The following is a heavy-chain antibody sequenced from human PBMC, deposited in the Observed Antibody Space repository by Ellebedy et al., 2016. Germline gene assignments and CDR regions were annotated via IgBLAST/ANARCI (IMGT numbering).Heavy chain of an antibody. V-gene: IGHV3-33*05. CDR1: GFAFSSFG. J-gene: IGHJ4*02. D-gene: IGHD5-24*01. CDR2: IQYDGTKT. CDR3: ARDFPEVWRSTLEMRSSNFDY. Sequence: GESLKISCAASGFAFSSFGMHWVRLAPGKGLEWVAGIQYDGTKTYYADSVTGRLTISRDNSKNTLFLQMNSLRVDDTAVYYCARDFPEVWRSTLEMRSSNFDYWGQGTLVTVSS.